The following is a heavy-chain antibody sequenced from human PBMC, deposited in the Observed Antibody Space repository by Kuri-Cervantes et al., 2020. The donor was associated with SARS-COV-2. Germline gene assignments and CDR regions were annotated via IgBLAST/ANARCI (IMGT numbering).Heavy chain of an antibody. CDR3: ARITMVRGYYFDY. D-gene: IGHD3-10*01. V-gene: IGHV4-39*01. J-gene: IGHJ4*02. CDR1: GGSISSSSYY. Sequence: SETLSLTCTVSGGSISSSSYYWGWIRQPPGKGLEWIGSIYYSGSTYYNPSLKSRVTISVDTSKNQFSLKLSSVTAADTAVYYCARITMVRGYYFDYWGQGTLVTVSS. CDR2: IYYSGST.